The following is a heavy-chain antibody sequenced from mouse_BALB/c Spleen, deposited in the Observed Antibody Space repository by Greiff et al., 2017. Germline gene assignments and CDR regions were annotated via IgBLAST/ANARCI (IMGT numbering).Heavy chain of an antibody. Sequence: EVQLQQSGAELVRPGALVKLSCKASGFNIKDYYMHWVKQRPEQGLEWIGWIDPENGNTIYDPKFQGKASITADTSSNTAYLQLSSLTSEDTAVYYCAREEYGKGGAMDYWGRGTSVTVSS. CDR3: AREEYGKGGAMDY. CDR1: GFNIKDYY. J-gene: IGHJ4*01. V-gene: IGHV14-1*02. D-gene: IGHD2-10*02. CDR2: IDPENGNT.